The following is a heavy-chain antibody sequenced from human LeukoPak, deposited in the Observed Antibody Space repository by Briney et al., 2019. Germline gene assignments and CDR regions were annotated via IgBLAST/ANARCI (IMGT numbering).Heavy chain of an antibody. CDR1: GFSFSSYS. CDR3: ASDCSGGSLRY. V-gene: IGHV3-48*01. Sequence: GGSLRFSCAASGFSFSSYSMNWVRQAPGKGLEWISYISRGSSTIFYADSVKGRFTIFRDNAKNSLYLQMNSLRAEDTAVYYCASDCSGGSLRYWGQGTLVTVSS. D-gene: IGHD2-15*01. CDR2: ISRGSSTI. J-gene: IGHJ4*02.